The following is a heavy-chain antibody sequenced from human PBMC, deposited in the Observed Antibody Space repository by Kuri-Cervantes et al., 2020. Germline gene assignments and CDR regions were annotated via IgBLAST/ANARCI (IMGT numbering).Heavy chain of an antibody. CDR3: ARDSARFYGSGSYYPPPGLDV. Sequence: GESLKISCAASGFTFDGYGMSWVRQAPGKGLEWVSGINWNGGSTGYADSVKGRFTISRDNAKNSLYLQMNSLRAEDTALYHCARDSARFYGSGSYYPPPGLDVWGQGTTVTVSS. CDR2: INWNGGST. J-gene: IGHJ6*02. CDR1: GFTFDGYG. D-gene: IGHD3-10*01. V-gene: IGHV3-20*01.